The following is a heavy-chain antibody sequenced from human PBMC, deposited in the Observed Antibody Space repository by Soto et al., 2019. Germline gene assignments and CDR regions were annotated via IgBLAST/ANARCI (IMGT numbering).Heavy chain of an antibody. J-gene: IGHJ4*02. D-gene: IGHD6-19*01. V-gene: IGHV4-39*01. CDR3: ARLAVVLADQ. CDR2: FYSSGGT. CDR1: GCSIVRSNFY. Sequence: PSETLSLTCTLSGCSIVRSNFYWGWIRQSPRQGLEWIGGFYSSGGTTYNPSLKSRVTISADMSKNQFSLNLSSLTAADTAVYYCARLAVVLADQWGQG.